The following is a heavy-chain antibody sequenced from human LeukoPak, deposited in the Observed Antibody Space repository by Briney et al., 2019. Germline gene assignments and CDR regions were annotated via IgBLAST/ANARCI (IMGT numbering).Heavy chain of an antibody. V-gene: IGHV3-30*18. Sequence: PGRSLRLSCAASGFTFSSYGMHWVRQAPGKGLEGVAVISYDGSNKYYADSVKGRFTISRDNSKNTLYLQMNSLRAEDTAVYYCAKDLVVGYGSGSYSSYYYGMDVWGRGTTVTVSS. CDR3: AKDLVVGYGSGSYSSYYYGMDV. CDR1: GFTFSSYG. CDR2: ISYDGSNK. J-gene: IGHJ6*02. D-gene: IGHD3-10*01.